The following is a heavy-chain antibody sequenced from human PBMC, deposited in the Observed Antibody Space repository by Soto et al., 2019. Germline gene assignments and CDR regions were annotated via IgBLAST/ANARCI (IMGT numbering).Heavy chain of an antibody. V-gene: IGHV1-69*13. D-gene: IGHD6-6*01. CDR2: IIPIFGTA. CDR1: GGTFSSYA. Sequence: ASVKVSCKASGGTFSSYAISWVRQAPGQGLEWMGGIIPIFGTANYAQKFQGRVTITADESTSTAYMELSSLRSEDTAVYYCARESSERGSSSSWGYYYYGMDVWGQGTTVTVSS. J-gene: IGHJ6*02. CDR3: ARESSERGSSSSWGYYYYGMDV.